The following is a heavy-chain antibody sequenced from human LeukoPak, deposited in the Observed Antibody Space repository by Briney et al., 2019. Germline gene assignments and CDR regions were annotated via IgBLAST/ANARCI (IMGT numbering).Heavy chain of an antibody. V-gene: IGHV4-31*03. J-gene: IGHJ6*03. CDR3: ARVFRYSNYYYYYYMDV. CDR1: GGSISSGGYY. Sequence: PSQTLSLTCTVSGGSISSGGYYWSWIRQHPGKGLEWIGYIYYSGSTNYNPSLKSRVTISVDTSKNQFSLKLSSVTAADTAVYYCARVFRYSNYYYYYYMDVWGKGTTVTVSS. D-gene: IGHD4-11*01. CDR2: IYYSGST.